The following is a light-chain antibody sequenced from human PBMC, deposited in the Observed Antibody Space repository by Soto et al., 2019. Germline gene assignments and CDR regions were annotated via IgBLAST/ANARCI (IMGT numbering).Light chain of an antibody. J-gene: IGKJ2*01. CDR3: QQYDNLPPYS. V-gene: IGKV1-33*01. CDR2: DAS. Sequence: DLPMTQSPSSLSASVGDRVTITCQASQDISNYVNWYQQKPGKAPKLLIYDASNLETWVPSRFRGSGSGTDFTFTISSLQPEDISTYYCQQYDNLPPYSCGQGTKLEIK. CDR1: QDISNY.